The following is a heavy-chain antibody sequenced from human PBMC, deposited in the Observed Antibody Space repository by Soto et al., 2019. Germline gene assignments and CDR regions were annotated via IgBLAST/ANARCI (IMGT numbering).Heavy chain of an antibody. D-gene: IGHD2-8*02. V-gene: IGHV2-26*01. CDR2: IFSNDEK. J-gene: IGHJ5*02. CDR1: GFSLSDARMG. Sequence: QVTLEESGPVLVKPTETLTLTCTVSGFSLSDARMGVSWIRQPPGKALEWLAHIFSNDEKFYSTSLRTRLTISKDTSRSQVVLTMTNMDPVDTATYFCARIRRAGGAQLWFDPWGQGTLVTVSS. CDR3: ARIRRAGGAQLWFDP.